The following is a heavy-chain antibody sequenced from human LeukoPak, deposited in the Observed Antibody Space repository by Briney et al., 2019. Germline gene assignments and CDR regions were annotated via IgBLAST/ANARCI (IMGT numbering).Heavy chain of an antibody. J-gene: IGHJ4*02. V-gene: IGHV4-59*08. CDR3: ARYGGSGWVIDN. Sequence: SETRSLTCTVSGGSISSYYWTWIRQPPGKGLEWIGYIYYTGATSYNPSLKSRVTISVDTSKKQFSLKLTSVTAADTAVYYCARYGGSGWVIDNWGQGTLVTVSS. D-gene: IGHD6-19*01. CDR2: IYYTGAT. CDR1: GGSISSYY.